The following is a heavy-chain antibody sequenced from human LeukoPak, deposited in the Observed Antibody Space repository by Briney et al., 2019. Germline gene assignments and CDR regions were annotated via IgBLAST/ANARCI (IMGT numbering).Heavy chain of an antibody. D-gene: IGHD2/OR15-2a*01. Sequence: PGGSLRLSCAASGFTFNNYGMHWVRQAPGKGLEYVSAISSNGGSTYYANSVKGRFTISRDNSKNTLYLQMGSLRAEDTAVYYCANVRYKYGKDYWGQGTLVTVSS. CDR3: ANVRYKYGKDY. CDR2: ISSNGGST. CDR1: GFTFNNYG. J-gene: IGHJ4*02. V-gene: IGHV3-64*01.